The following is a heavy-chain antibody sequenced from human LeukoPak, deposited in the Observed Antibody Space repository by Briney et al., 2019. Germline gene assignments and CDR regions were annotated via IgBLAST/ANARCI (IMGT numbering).Heavy chain of an antibody. D-gene: IGHD3-3*01. Sequence: GGSLRLSCAASGFTFSSYWMHWVRQAPGKGLVWVSRINSDGSSTSYADCVKGRFTISRDNAKNTLYLQMNSLRAEDTAVYYCAREGASYYDFWSGYSPTYYYGMDVWGQGTTVTVSS. CDR3: AREGASYYDFWSGYSPTYYYGMDV. CDR2: INSDGSST. J-gene: IGHJ6*02. CDR1: GFTFSSYW. V-gene: IGHV3-74*01.